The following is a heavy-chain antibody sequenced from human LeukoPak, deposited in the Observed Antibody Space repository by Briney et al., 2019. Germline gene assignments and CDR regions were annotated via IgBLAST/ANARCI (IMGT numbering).Heavy chain of an antibody. Sequence: HPGGSLRLSCAASGFTFSSYGMHWVRQAPGKGLEWVAFIRYDGSNKYYADSVKGRFTISRDNSKNSLYLQMNSLRTEDTALYYCAKGLGAAAGYFDYWGQGTLVTVSS. D-gene: IGHD6-13*01. CDR1: GFTFSSYG. CDR2: IRYDGSNK. J-gene: IGHJ4*02. CDR3: AKGLGAAAGYFDY. V-gene: IGHV3-30*02.